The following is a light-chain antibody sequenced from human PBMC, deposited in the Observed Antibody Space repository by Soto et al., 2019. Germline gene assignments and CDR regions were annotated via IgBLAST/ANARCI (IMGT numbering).Light chain of an antibody. J-gene: IGLJ3*02. Sequence: QSALTQPASVSDSPGQSITISCTGTSSDVGGSDPVSWYQQYPGKAPKLMIYDVSNRPSGVSDRFPGSKSGNTASLTISGLQAEDEADYYCSSYSGSTVVFGGGTKLTVL. V-gene: IGLV2-14*03. CDR3: SSYSGSTVV. CDR1: SSDVGGSDP. CDR2: DVS.